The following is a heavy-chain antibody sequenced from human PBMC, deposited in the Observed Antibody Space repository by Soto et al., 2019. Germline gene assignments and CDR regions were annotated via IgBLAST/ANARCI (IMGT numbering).Heavy chain of an antibody. CDR2: IHSDGTTT. V-gene: IGHV3-74*01. D-gene: IGHD2-15*01. CDR1: GFTFSYYW. Sequence: GGSLRLSCEASGFTFSYYWMHWVRQVPWKGLVWVSHIHSDGTTTTYADSVKGRFTISRDNAKNSLYLQMNSLRAEDTAVYYCARDLPSRYCSGGSCPHYYYYYGIDVWAQGTTVTVSS. J-gene: IGHJ6*02. CDR3: ARDLPSRYCSGGSCPHYYYYYGIDV.